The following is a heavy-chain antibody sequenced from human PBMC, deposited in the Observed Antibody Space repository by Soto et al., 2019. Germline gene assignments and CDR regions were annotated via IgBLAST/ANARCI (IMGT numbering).Heavy chain of an antibody. J-gene: IGHJ3*02. Sequence: QVQLVESGGGVVQPGRSLRLSCAASGFTFSSYGMHWVRQAPGKGLEWVAVISYDGSNTYYADSVKGRFTISRDNSKNTLYLQMNSLRAEDTAVYYCAKDEPKGAFDIWGQVTMVTVSS. CDR2: ISYDGSNT. CDR3: AKDEPKGAFDI. CDR1: GFTFSSYG. V-gene: IGHV3-30*18.